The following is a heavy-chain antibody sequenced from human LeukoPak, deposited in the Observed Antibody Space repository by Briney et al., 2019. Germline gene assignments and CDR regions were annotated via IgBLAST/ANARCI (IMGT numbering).Heavy chain of an antibody. J-gene: IGHJ4*02. CDR1: GYTFTSYA. Sequence: ASVKVSCKASGYTFTSYAMHWVRQAPGQRLEWMGWINAGNGNTKYSQKFQGRVTITRDTSASTAYMELSSLRSEDTAVYYCARDRSTPNGHCTGDYCYAEVGRGQGTLVTVSS. CDR2: INAGNGNT. V-gene: IGHV1-3*01. CDR3: ARDRSTPNGHCTGDYCYAEVG. D-gene: IGHD2-8*02.